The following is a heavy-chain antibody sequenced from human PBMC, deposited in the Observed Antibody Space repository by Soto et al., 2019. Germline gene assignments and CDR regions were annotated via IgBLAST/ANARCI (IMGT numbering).Heavy chain of an antibody. CDR1: GGTFSSYA. Sequence: GASVKVSCKASGGTFSSYAISWVRQAPGQGLEWMGGIIPIFGTANYAQKFQGRVTITADESTSTAYMELSSLRSEDTAVYYCARAFYYYDSSGSPGPFDYWGQGILVTVSS. CDR3: ARAFYYYDSSGSPGPFDY. D-gene: IGHD3-22*01. CDR2: IIPIFGTA. V-gene: IGHV1-69*13. J-gene: IGHJ4*02.